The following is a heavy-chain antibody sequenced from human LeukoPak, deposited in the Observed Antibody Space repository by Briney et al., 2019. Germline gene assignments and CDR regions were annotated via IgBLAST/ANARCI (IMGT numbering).Heavy chain of an antibody. Sequence: ASVKVSCKASGYTFTGYYMHWVRQAPGQGLEWMGWINPNSGGTNYAQKFQGRVTMTRDTYISTAYMELSRLRSDDTAVYYCARDRPQGWLRVSDAFDIWGQGTMVTVSS. V-gene: IGHV1-2*02. CDR2: INPNSGGT. D-gene: IGHD5-12*01. CDR1: GYTFTGYY. CDR3: ARDRPQGWLRVSDAFDI. J-gene: IGHJ3*02.